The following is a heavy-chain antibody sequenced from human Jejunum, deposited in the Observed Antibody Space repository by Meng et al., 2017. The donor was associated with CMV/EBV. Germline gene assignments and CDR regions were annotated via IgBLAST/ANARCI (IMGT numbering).Heavy chain of an antibody. CDR3: ARQKCGGDCDMDV. J-gene: IGHJ6*02. CDR2: IKEDVSER. V-gene: IGHV3-7*01. CDR1: GFTFSNYW. D-gene: IGHD2-21*01. Sequence: SGFTFSNYWMTWVRQAPGKGLEWVANIKEDVSERNYVDSVKGRFTISRDNAKNSMYLQMDSLRVEDTAVYYCARQKCGGDCDMDVWGQGTTVTVSS.